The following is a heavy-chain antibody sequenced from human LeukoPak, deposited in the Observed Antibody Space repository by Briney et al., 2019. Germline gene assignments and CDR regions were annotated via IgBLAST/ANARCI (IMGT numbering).Heavy chain of an antibody. CDR3: AKDHDIVVVPAFDY. Sequence: PGRSLRLSCAASGFTFSSYGMHWVRQAPGKGLEWVAVISYDGSNKYYADSVKGRFTISRDNSKNTLYLQMNSLRAEDTAVYYCAKDHDIVVVPAFDYWGQGTLVTVPS. J-gene: IGHJ4*02. CDR2: ISYDGSNK. V-gene: IGHV3-30*18. D-gene: IGHD2-2*01. CDR1: GFTFSSYG.